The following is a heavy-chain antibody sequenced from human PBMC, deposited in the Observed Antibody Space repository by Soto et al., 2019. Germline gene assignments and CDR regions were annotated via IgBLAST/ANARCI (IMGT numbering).Heavy chain of an antibody. CDR2: ISAYNGNT. CDR3: ATARVFDYYGSGSYYSY. D-gene: IGHD3-10*01. CDR1: GYTFTGYG. V-gene: IGHV1-18*04. Sequence: ASVKVSCKASGYTFTGYGISWVRQAPGQGLEWMGWISAYNGNTNYAQKLQGRVTMTTDTSTSTAYMELRSLRSDDTAVYYCATARVFDYYGSGSYYSYWGQGNLVTVSS. J-gene: IGHJ4*02.